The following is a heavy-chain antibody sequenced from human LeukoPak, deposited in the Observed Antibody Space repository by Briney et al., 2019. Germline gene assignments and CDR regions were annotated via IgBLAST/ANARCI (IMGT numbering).Heavy chain of an antibody. CDR2: INHSGST. CDR1: GGSFSGYY. Sequence: PSETLCLTCAVYGGSFSGYYWSWIRQPPGKGLEWIGEINHSGSTNYNPSLKSRVTISVDTSKNQFSLKLSSVTAADTAVYYCARRNSSSWYLDYWGQGTLVTVSS. D-gene: IGHD6-13*01. V-gene: IGHV4-34*01. J-gene: IGHJ4*02. CDR3: ARRNSSSWYLDY.